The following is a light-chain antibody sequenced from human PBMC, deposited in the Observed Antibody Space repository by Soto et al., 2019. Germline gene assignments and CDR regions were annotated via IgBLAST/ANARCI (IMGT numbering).Light chain of an antibody. CDR1: NSDIGSYDL. Sequence: QSALTQPASVSGSPGQSITISCTGTNSDIGSYDLVSWYQHHPGKAPKLMIYEVSKRPSGLSNRFSGSKSGNTASLTISGLQAEDGADYYCCSYAGTSALVFGGGTKVTVL. J-gene: IGLJ2*01. CDR3: CSYAGTSALV. CDR2: EVS. V-gene: IGLV2-23*02.